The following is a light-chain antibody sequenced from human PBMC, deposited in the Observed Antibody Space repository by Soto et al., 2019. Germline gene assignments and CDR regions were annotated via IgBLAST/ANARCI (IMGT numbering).Light chain of an antibody. CDR2: DVG. Sequence: QSALTQPASVSGSPGQSIPISCTGTSSDVGRYNSVSWYQQHPGMAPKLVIFDVGNRPSGVSDRFSGSKSGNTASLTISGLQAEDEADYYCSSYTSSSTYVFGAGTKLTVL. J-gene: IGLJ1*01. V-gene: IGLV2-14*01. CDR3: SSYTSSSTYV. CDR1: SSDVGRYNS.